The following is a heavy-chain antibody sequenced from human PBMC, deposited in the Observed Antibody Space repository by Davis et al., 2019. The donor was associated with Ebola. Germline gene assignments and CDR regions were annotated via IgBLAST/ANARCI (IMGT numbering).Heavy chain of an antibody. CDR3: ARRGGDDYKLLDY. V-gene: IGHV1-18*01. D-gene: IGHD5-24*01. CDR1: GYTFTAYG. CDR2: ISAHNVNT. Sequence: ASVKVSCKASGYTFTAYGITWVRQAPGQGLEWMGWISAHNVNTKYAQKVEGRVTMTTDTSTSTAYMELRSLRSDDTAVYYCARRGGDDYKLLDYWGQGTLVTVSS. J-gene: IGHJ4*02.